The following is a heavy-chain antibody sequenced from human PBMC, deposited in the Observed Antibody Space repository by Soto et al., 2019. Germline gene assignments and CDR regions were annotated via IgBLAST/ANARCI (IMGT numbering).Heavy chain of an antibody. Sequence: GASVKVSCKASGYTFTGYYMHWVRQAPGQGLEWMGWINPNSGGTNYAQKFQGRVTMTRDTSTSTVYMELSSLRSEDTAVYYCARDQGDYYARDYYYYGMDVWGQGTTVTVSS. CDR2: INPNSGGT. D-gene: IGHD3-10*02. CDR3: ARDQGDYYARDYYYYGMDV. J-gene: IGHJ6*02. CDR1: GYTFTGYY. V-gene: IGHV1-2*02.